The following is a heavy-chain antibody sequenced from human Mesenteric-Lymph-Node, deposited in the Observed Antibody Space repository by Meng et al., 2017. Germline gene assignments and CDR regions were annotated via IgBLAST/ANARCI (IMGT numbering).Heavy chain of an antibody. CDR3: AKIGVTFDVFDI. CDR1: GFTFRDYW. J-gene: IGHJ3*02. CDR2: IKRDGSEK. D-gene: IGHD2-21*02. V-gene: IGHV3-7*01. Sequence: GGSLRLSCAVSGFTFRDYWMSWVRQAPGKGLEWVANIKRDGSEKYSVDSVKGRFTISRDNSKNSLYLQMNSLRAEDTAVYYCAKIGVTFDVFDIWGQGTMVTVSS.